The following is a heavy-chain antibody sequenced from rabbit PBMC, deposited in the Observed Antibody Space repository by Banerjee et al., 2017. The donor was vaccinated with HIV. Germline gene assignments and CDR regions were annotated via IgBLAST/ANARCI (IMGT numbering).Heavy chain of an antibody. V-gene: IGHV1S43*01. D-gene: IGHD4-1*01. CDR1: GIDFSRYYY. Sequence: QEQLEESGGDLVKPEGSLTLSCTAPGIDFSRYYYMCWVRQAPGKGLELIACIISSTGTTRYASWVNGRFTISRSTSLNTVDLKMTSLTAADTATYFCARDLAGVIGWNFNLWGQGTLVTVS. J-gene: IGHJ4*01. CDR3: ARDLAGVIGWNFNL. CDR2: IISSTGTT.